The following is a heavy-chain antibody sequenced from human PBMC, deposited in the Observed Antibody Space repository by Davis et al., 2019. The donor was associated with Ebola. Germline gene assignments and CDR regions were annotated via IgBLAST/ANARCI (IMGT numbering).Heavy chain of an antibody. J-gene: IGHJ4*02. V-gene: IGHV3-23*01. D-gene: IGHD5-18*01. CDR3: VPGTWI. CDR2: LSGSGGLS. CDR1: GGSISSYY. Sequence: GSLRLSCPVSGGSISSYYWSWIRQPPGKGLEWVSALSGSGGLSYYADSVKGRFTISRDNAKNSLYLQMNTLRVEDTAIYYCVPGTWIRGQGTLVTVSS.